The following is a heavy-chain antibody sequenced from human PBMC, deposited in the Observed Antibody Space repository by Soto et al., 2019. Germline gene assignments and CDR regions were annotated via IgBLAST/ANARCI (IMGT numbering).Heavy chain of an antibody. V-gene: IGHV4-34*01. CDR2: INHSGST. CDR1: GGSFSGYY. D-gene: IGHD5-18*01. Sequence: SATLSLTCAVYGGSFSGYYWSWIRQPPGKGLEWIGEINHSGSTNYNPSLKSRVTISVDTSKNQFSLKLSSVTAADTAVYYCARGRVQLWSPDYWGQGTLVTVSS. CDR3: ARGRVQLWSPDY. J-gene: IGHJ4*02.